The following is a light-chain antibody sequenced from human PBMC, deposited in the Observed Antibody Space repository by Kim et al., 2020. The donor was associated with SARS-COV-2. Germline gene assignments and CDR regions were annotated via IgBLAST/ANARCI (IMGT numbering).Light chain of an antibody. Sequence: ESIGDRVTITCRASQGIRNELGWYQQKPGRAPKLLIYAASSLQSGVPSRFSGSGSGTDFTLTISSLQPEDFATYYCLQDYNYPRTFGQGTKVDIK. CDR1: QGIRNE. CDR3: LQDYNYPRT. J-gene: IGKJ1*01. CDR2: AAS. V-gene: IGKV1-6*01.